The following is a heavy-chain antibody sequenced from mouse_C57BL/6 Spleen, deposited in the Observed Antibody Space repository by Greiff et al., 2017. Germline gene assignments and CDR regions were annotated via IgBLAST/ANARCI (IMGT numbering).Heavy chain of an antibody. CDR2: IYPGSGST. CDR3: ARADYYGSSYGDFDY. V-gene: IGHV1-55*01. J-gene: IGHJ2*01. Sequence: VQLQQSGAELVKPGASVKMSCKASGYTFTSYWITWVKQRPGQGLEWIGDIYPGSGSTNYNEKFKSKATLTVDTSASTAYMQLSSLTSEYSAVYYCARADYYGSSYGDFDYWGQGTTLTVSS. CDR1: GYTFTSYW. D-gene: IGHD1-1*01.